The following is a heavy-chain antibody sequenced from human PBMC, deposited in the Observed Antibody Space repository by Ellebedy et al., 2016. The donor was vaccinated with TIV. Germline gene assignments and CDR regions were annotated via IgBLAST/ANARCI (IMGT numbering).Heavy chain of an antibody. V-gene: IGHV3-30*18. CDR2: ISYDGSNK. CDR3: ANLDPGFTASYGFDY. D-gene: IGHD5-18*01. J-gene: IGHJ4*02. Sequence: GESLKISCAASGFTFSSYGMPWVRQAPGKGLEWVAVISYDGSNKYYADSVKVRFTISRDNSKNTLYLQMNSLRAEDTAVYYCANLDPGFTASYGFDYWGQGTLVTVSS. CDR1: GFTFSSYG.